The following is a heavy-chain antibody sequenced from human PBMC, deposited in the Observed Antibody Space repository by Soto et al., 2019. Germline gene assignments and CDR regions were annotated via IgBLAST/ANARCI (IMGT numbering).Heavy chain of an antibody. V-gene: IGHV1-69*06. CDR3: ARGPPFDSFSL. D-gene: IGHD2-21*01. CDR2: IIPISGRV. CDR1: GVTFSDYG. Sequence: QEQLVQSGAEGKKPGSSVQVSCKASGVTFSDYGISWVRQAPGQGLEWMGGIIPISGRVYYAEKFQGRVTITADRSTNTAYVEITSLRSDDTAVYSCARGPPFDSFSLWGPGTLVTVSS. J-gene: IGHJ3*01.